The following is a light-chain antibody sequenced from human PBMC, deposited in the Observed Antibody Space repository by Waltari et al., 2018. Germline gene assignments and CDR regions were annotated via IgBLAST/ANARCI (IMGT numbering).Light chain of an antibody. CDR1: QAMNHY. CDR2: ATS. J-gene: IGKJ1*01. CDR3: QKYDGAPWT. Sequence: DVQMTQSPSSLSASVGDRVSITCRANQAMNHYLAWYQQKPGKPPQLLIYATSILQSGVPSRFSGSGSGTDFTLTISSLQPDDVATYYCQKYDGAPWTFGQGTKLEIK. V-gene: IGKV1-27*01.